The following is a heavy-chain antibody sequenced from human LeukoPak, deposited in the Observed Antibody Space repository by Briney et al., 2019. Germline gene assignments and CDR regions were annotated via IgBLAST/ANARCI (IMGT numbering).Heavy chain of an antibody. V-gene: IGHV4-39*01. J-gene: IGHJ3*02. Sequence: SETLSLTCTVSGGSISSSSYYWGWIRQPPGKGLEWIGEINHSGGTNYNPSLKSRVTISVDTSKNQFSLKLSSVTAADTAVYYCARHRGSSGWYSHRKLGDAFDIWGQGTMVTVSS. CDR3: ARHRGSSGWYSHRKLGDAFDI. CDR1: GGSISSSSYY. CDR2: INHSGGT. D-gene: IGHD6-19*01.